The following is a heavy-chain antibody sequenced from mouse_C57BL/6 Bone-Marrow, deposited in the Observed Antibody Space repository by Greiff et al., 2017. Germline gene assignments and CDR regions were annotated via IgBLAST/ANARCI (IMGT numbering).Heavy chain of an antibody. CDR2: IHPYNGGT. Sequence: EVQLQQSGPVLVKPGASVKMSCKASGYTFTDYYMNWVKQSHGKSLEWIGVIHPYNGGTSYNQKFKGKATLTVDKSSSTAYMELNSLTSEDSAVYYCARGDSYGFAYWGQGTLGTVSA. J-gene: IGHJ3*01. V-gene: IGHV1-19*01. D-gene: IGHD1-1*01. CDR3: ARGDSYGFAY. CDR1: GYTFTDYY.